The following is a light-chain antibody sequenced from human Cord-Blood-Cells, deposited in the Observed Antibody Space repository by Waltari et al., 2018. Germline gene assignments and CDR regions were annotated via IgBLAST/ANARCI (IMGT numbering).Light chain of an antibody. V-gene: IGLV2-14*01. J-gene: IGLJ1*01. CDR2: EVS. CDR3: SSYTSSSTLG. CDR1: SSDVCGYNY. Sequence: QSALPQPASVSGSPGQSITISCTGTSSDVCGYNYVSWYQQHPGKAPKLMIYEVSNRPSGVSNRFSGSKSGNTASLTISGLQAEDEADYYCSSYTSSSTLGFGTGTKVTVL.